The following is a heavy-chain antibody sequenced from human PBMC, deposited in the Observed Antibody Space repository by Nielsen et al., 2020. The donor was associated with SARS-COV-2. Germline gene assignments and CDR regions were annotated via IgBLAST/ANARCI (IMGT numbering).Heavy chain of an antibody. CDR2: IRSYANEYAT. Sequence: GGSLRLSCVASGFTFSGSAMHWVRQASGKGLEWLGRIRSYANEYATAYAASVKGRFTISRDDSKNTAYLQMSSLKTEDTAVYYCAREAGIAAAGTERYYYGMDVWGQWTTVTVSS. V-gene: IGHV3-73*01. D-gene: IGHD6-13*01. J-gene: IGHJ6*02. CDR1: GFTFSGSA. CDR3: AREAGIAAAGTERYYYGMDV.